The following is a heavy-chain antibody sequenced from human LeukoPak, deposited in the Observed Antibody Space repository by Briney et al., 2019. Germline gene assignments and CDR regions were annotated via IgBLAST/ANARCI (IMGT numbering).Heavy chain of an antibody. D-gene: IGHD2-15*01. CDR3: ARDSRQVVVAALNWFDP. CDR1: GYTFTIYG. CDR2: ISAYNGNT. Sequence: AASVKVSRKASGYTFTIYGISWVRQAPGQGLEWMGWISAYNGNTNYAQKLQGRVTMTTDTSTSTAYMELRSLRSDDTAVYYCARDSRQVVVAALNWFDPWGQGTLVTVSS. J-gene: IGHJ5*02. V-gene: IGHV1-18*01.